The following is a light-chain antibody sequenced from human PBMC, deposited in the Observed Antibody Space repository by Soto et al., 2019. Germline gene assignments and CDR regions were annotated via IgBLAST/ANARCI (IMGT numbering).Light chain of an antibody. Sequence: QSVLTQSSSASASLGSSGKLTCTLSSRHSSYSIAWHQQQPGKAPRYLMRLERSGSYNKGRGVPDRFSGSSSGADRYLTISILQSEDEADYYCETWDSSTHKVFGGGTKLTVL. CDR2: LERSGSY. CDR1: SRHSSYS. CDR3: ETWDSSTHKV. J-gene: IGLJ2*01. V-gene: IGLV4-60*03.